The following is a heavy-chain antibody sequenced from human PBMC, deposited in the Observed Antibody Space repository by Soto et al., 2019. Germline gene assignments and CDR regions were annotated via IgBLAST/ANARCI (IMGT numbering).Heavy chain of an antibody. Sequence: ASVKVSCKASGYTFTSYYIHWVRQAPGQGLEWMGIINPSGGSTSYAQKFQGRVTMTRDTSTSTVYMELSSLRSEDTAVYYCARAKDSSGYYYGAFDIWGQGTMVTVSS. CDR1: GYTFTSYY. V-gene: IGHV1-46*01. D-gene: IGHD3-22*01. CDR2: INPSGGST. J-gene: IGHJ3*02. CDR3: ARAKDSSGYYYGAFDI.